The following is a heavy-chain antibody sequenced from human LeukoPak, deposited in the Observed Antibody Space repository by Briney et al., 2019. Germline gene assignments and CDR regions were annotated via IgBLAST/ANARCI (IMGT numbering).Heavy chain of an antibody. V-gene: IGHV3-11*01. CDR2: ISNSGTII. CDR3: ARGDHYSGTSGLFDC. J-gene: IGHJ4*02. D-gene: IGHD3-22*01. Sequence: GRSLRLSCAASGFTFSDYYMTWIRQAPGKGLEWVSYISNSGTIIYYADSVKGRFTISRDNAKNSLYLQMNSLRAEDTAVYYCARGDHYSGTSGLFDCWGQGTLVTVSS. CDR1: GFTFSDYY.